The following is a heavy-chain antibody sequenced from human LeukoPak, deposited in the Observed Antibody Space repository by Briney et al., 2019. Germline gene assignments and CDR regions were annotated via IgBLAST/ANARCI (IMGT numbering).Heavy chain of an antibody. CDR1: VYTFPGYY. V-gene: IGHV1-2*02. CDR2: NNPNRGGS. J-gene: IGHJ4*02. Sequence: ASVTVSCMASVYTFPGYYMHWVRQAPGPGLEWMGWNNPNRGGSNYEQQFQGRDTMTRNTAISTASMELSRLRSDDTAVYYCARDRSPRPHFDYCCQGTLCTVSS. CDR3: ARDRSPRPHFDY.